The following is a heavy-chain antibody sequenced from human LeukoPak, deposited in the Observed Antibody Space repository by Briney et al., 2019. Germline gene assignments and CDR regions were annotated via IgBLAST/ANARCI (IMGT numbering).Heavy chain of an antibody. D-gene: IGHD1-26*01. J-gene: IGHJ4*02. CDR1: RFTFSSYG. CDR3: ARDDGGSGTSGTFDY. Sequence: PGRSLRLSCAASRFTFSSYGMHWVRQAPGKGLEGVAVIWYDGSNKYYADSVKGRFTISRDNSKNTLYLQMNSLRAEDTAVYYCARDDGGSGTSGTFDYWGQGTLVTVSS. CDR2: IWYDGSNK. V-gene: IGHV3-33*01.